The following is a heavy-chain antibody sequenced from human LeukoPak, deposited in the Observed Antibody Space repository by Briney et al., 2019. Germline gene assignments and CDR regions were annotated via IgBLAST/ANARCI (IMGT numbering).Heavy chain of an antibody. J-gene: IGHJ4*02. CDR3: ASHNRSSSSLDC. CDR2: ISYDGSNK. D-gene: IGHD6-6*01. Sequence: GGSLRLSCAASGFTFSSYGMHWVRQAPGKGLEWVAVISYDGSNKYYADSVKGRFTISRDNSKNTLYLQMNSLRAEDTAVYYCASHNRSSSSLDCWGQGTLVTVSS. V-gene: IGHV3-30*03. CDR1: GFTFSSYG.